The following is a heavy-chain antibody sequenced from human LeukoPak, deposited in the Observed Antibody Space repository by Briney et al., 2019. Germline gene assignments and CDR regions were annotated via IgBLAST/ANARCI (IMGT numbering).Heavy chain of an antibody. CDR3: ARRAYYYRDSSGYLGPYYYYMDV. J-gene: IGHJ6*03. D-gene: IGHD3-22*01. V-gene: IGHV4-34*01. Sequence: SETLSLTCTVSGGSISGYYWSWIRQPPGKGLEWIGEINHSGSTNYNPSLKSRVTISVDTSKNQFSLKLSSVTAADTAVYYCARRAYYYRDSSGYLGPYYYYMDVWGKGTTVTVSS. CDR2: INHSGST. CDR1: GGSISGYY.